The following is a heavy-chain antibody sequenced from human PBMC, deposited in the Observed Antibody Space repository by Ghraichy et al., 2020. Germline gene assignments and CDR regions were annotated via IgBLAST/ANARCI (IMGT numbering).Heavy chain of an antibody. CDR2: INPNNGDT. V-gene: IGHV1-2*02. CDR1: RSTFSTYV. Sequence: ASVKVSCKTGRSTFSTYVMHWVRQSPGQGLEWMGKINPNNGDTKYAQKFQGRVTMTRDTSINTAYLDLSGLTSDDTAVYYCTLLPPTDSWFDPWGQGTLVTV. CDR3: TLLPPTDSWFDP. D-gene: IGHD2/OR15-2a*01. J-gene: IGHJ5*02.